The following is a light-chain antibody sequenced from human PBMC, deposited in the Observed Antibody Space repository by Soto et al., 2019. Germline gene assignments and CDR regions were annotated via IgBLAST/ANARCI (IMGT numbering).Light chain of an antibody. J-gene: IGKJ2*01. Sequence: EIVLTQSPGTLSLSPGERATLPCRASQSVRSSYLAWYQQKPGQAPRLLIYGASSRATGIPDRFSGSGSGTDXXXTXXXXEPEXFGVXXXXXYGSSPPYTFGQGTKLEIK. CDR3: XXYGSSPPYT. V-gene: IGKV3-20*01. CDR1: QSVRSSY. CDR2: GAS.